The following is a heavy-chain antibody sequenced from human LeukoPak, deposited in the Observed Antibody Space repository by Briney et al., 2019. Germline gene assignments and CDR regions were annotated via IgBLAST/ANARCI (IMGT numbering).Heavy chain of an antibody. CDR2: TYGGDSA. V-gene: IGHV3-53*01. CDR1: GFIVSSTY. J-gene: IGHJ3*02. Sequence: PGGSLRLSCAASGFIVSSTYMSWARQAPGKGLEWVSLTYGGDSATYADSVKGRFTVSSDNLQNAVYLQMNSLRTEDTAVYYCARDKGYYDFWSGYYTGGAFDIWGQGTMVTVSS. CDR3: ARDKGYYDFWSGYYTGGAFDI. D-gene: IGHD3-3*01.